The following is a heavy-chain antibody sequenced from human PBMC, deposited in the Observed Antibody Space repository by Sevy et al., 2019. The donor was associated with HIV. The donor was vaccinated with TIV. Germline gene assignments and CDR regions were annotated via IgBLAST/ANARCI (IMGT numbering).Heavy chain of an antibody. D-gene: IGHD3-3*01. CDR1: GYTFTAYY. Sequence: ASVKASCKASGYTFTAYYIHWVRQAPGQGLEYMGWINPNSGDTNYAQNFQGRVTMTSDTSISTVYMDLNRLRSDDTAVYYCARVPTIFTEVNWFDPWGQGTLVTVSS. V-gene: IGHV1-2*02. J-gene: IGHJ5*02. CDR3: ARVPTIFTEVNWFDP. CDR2: INPNSGDT.